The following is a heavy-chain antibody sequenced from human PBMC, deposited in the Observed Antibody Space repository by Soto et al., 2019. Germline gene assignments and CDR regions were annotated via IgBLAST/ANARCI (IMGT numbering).Heavy chain of an antibody. V-gene: IGHV1-69*13. CDR3: ATLPRAVAGRFDY. Sequence: ASVKVSCKASGGTFSSYAISWVRQAPGQGLEWMGGIIPIFGTANYAQKFQGRVTITADESTSTAYMELSSLRSEDTAVYYCATLPRAVAGRFDYWGQGTLVTVSS. CDR2: IIPIFGTA. J-gene: IGHJ4*02. CDR1: GGTFSSYA. D-gene: IGHD6-19*01.